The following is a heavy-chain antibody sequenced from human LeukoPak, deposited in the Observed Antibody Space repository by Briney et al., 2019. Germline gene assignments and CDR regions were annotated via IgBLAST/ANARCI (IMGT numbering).Heavy chain of an antibody. J-gene: IGHJ5*02. CDR2: ISYDGSNK. D-gene: IGHD3-10*01. CDR3: AKENDYYGSHWFDP. CDR1: GFTVSSNY. V-gene: IGHV3-30*18. Sequence: GGSLRLSCAVSGFTVSSNYMNWVRQAPGKGLEWVAVISYDGSNKYYADSVKGRFTISRDNSKNTLYLQMNSLRAEDTAVYYCAKENDYYGSHWFDPWGQGTLVTVSS.